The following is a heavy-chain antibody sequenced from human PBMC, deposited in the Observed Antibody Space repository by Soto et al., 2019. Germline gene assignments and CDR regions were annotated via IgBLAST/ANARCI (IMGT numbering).Heavy chain of an antibody. J-gene: IGHJ6*02. CDR1: GGTFSSYA. CDR2: IIPIFGTA. V-gene: IGHV1-69*01. Sequence: QVQLVQSGAEVKKPGSSVKVSCKASGGTFSSYAISWVRQAPGQGLEWMGGIIPIFGTANYAQKFQGRVTNTADESTSTAYMELSSLRSEDTAVYYCARGQELGGRDYYGMDVWGQGTTVTVSS. D-gene: IGHD6-13*01. CDR3: ARGQELGGRDYYGMDV.